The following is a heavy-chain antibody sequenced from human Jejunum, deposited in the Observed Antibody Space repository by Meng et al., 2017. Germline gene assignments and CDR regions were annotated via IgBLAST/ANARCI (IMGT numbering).Heavy chain of an antibody. CDR2: IDPNAGST. D-gene: IGHD3/OR15-3a*01. CDR1: GYTFTTYY. CDR3: ARPKGLCNYYFQHGMDV. J-gene: IGHJ6*02. Sequence: ASVKVSCKASGYTFTTYYMHWVRQAPGQGLELMGTIDPNAGSTTYAQKFQGRVTMTRDTSTSTVYLDVRSLRSEDTAVYFCARPKGLCNYYFQHGMDVWGQGTTVTVSS. V-gene: IGHV1-46*01.